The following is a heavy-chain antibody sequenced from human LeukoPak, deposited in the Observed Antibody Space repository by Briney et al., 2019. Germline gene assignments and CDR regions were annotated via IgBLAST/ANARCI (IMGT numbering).Heavy chain of an antibody. D-gene: IGHD2-21*01. J-gene: IGHJ3*01. CDR2: ISGSGGVT. Sequence: GGSLRLSCAVSRFTLTTYAMSWVRQAPGKGLEWVSAISGSGGVTWYADSVKGRFSISRDTSKNTLFLQMNSLRADDTALYYCAKDRAYPNDVFDVWGQGTMVTVS. CDR1: RFTLTTYA. V-gene: IGHV3-23*01. CDR3: AKDRAYPNDVFDV.